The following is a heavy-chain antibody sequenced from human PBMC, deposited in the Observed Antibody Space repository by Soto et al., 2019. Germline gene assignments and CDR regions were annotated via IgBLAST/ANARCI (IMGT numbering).Heavy chain of an antibody. CDR2: INHSGST. CDR3: ARGPRNYDYIWGSYRLFYY. Sequence: SETLSLTCAVYGGSFSGYYWSWIRQPPGKGLEWIGEINHSGSTNYNPSLKSRVTISVDTSKNQFSLKLSSVTAADTAVYYCARGPRNYDYIWGSYRLFYYWGQGTLVTVSS. J-gene: IGHJ4*02. V-gene: IGHV4-34*01. CDR1: GGSFSGYY. D-gene: IGHD3-16*02.